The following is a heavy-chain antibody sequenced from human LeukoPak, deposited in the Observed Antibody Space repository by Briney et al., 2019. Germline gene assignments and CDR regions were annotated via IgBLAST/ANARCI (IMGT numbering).Heavy chain of an antibody. CDR1: GFAFHHLW. Sequence: GGALTLSCAACGFAFHHLWLTGIRQARGRGREGVSSISKDETHRQYADSLRGRFTISRDNAKNLLYLQMSSLRADDTAMYYCAKNSGYYRLDSWGQSTLVIVSS. V-gene: IGHV3-7*01. D-gene: IGHD5-12*01. J-gene: IGHJ4*02. CDR3: AKNSGYYRLDS. CDR2: ISKDETHR.